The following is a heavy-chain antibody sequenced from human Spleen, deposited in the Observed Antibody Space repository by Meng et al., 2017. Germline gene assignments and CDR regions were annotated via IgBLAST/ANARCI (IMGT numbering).Heavy chain of an antibody. CDR1: GYTFSAYY. J-gene: IGHJ4*02. CDR2: INPKSGDT. D-gene: IGHD6-25*01. CDR3: ARDEDISAAGKLFSDY. Sequence: QVQLVQSGAEVKKPGASVKVSCKASGYTFSAYYMHWVRQAPGQGLEWMGRINPKSGDTHYAQRFQGRVTMTGDTSISTAYMELSGLRSDDTAMYYCARDEDISAAGKLFSDYWGQGTLVTVSS. V-gene: IGHV1-2*06.